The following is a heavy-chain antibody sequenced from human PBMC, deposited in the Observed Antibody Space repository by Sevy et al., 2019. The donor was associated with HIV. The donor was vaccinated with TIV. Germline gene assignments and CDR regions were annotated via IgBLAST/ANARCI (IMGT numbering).Heavy chain of an antibody. CDR3: ARVYKKGYIFDY. Sequence: GGSLRLSCAASGFTFSSYGMHWVRQAPGKGLEWVAVIWYDGSNKYYADSVKGRFTISRENSNSTLYLQMNSLKAEDTAVYYCARVYKKGYIFDYWGQGTLVTVSS. CDR1: GFTFSSYG. V-gene: IGHV3-33*01. D-gene: IGHD2-2*02. J-gene: IGHJ4*02. CDR2: IWYDGSNK.